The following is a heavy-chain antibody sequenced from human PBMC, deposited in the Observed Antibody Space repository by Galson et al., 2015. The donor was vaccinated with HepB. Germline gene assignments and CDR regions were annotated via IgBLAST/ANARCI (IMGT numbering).Heavy chain of an antibody. CDR1: GFTFSSYG. D-gene: IGHD4-23*01. CDR2: ISYDGSNK. Sequence: SLRLSCAASGFTFSSYGMHWVRQAPGKGLEWVAVISYDGSNKYYADSVKGRFTISRDNSKNTLYLQMNSLRAEDTAVYYCAKDSRFLNQHDYGGNSGLYYFDYWRQGTLVTVSS. CDR3: AKDSRFLNQHDYGGNSGLYYFDY. V-gene: IGHV3-30*18. J-gene: IGHJ4*02.